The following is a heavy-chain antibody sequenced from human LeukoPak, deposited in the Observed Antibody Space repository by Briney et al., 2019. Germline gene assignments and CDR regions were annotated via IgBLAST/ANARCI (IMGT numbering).Heavy chain of an antibody. CDR3: ARDRGGYSSSWCPDY. D-gene: IGHD6-13*01. CDR2: ISSSSSTI. J-gene: IGHJ4*02. Sequence: GGSLRLSCAASGFTFSSYSMNWVRQAPGKGLEWVSYISSSSSTIYYADSVKGRFTICRDNAKNSLYLQMNSLRAEDTAVYYCARDRGGYSSSWCPDYWGQGTLVTVSS. V-gene: IGHV3-48*04. CDR1: GFTFSSYS.